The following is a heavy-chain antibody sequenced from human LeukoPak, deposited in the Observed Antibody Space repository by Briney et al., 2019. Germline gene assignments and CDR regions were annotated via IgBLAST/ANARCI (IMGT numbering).Heavy chain of an antibody. D-gene: IGHD3-10*01. J-gene: IGHJ4*02. CDR3: ASTYYYGSGSWYYFDY. Sequence: PSETLSLTCTVSGGSVSSGSYYWSWIRQPPGKGLEWIGYIYYSGSTNYNPSLKSRVTISVDTSMNQFSLKLSSVTAADTAVYYCASTYYYGSGSWYYFDYWGQGTLVTVSS. CDR2: IYYSGST. CDR1: GGSVSSGSYY. V-gene: IGHV4-61*01.